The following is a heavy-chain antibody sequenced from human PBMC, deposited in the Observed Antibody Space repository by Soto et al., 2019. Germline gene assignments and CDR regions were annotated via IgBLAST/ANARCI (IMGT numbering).Heavy chain of an antibody. V-gene: IGHV4-4*02. CDR2: IYHSGST. CDR1: GGSISSSNW. J-gene: IGHJ6*02. CDR3: AKDQVVDIVVTYYYYGMDV. D-gene: IGHD2-2*03. Sequence: SETLSLTCAVSGGSISSSNWWSWVRQPPGKGLEWIGEIYHSGSTNYNPSLKSRVTISVDKSKNQFSLKLSSVTAADTAVYYCAKDQVVDIVVTYYYYGMDVWGQGTTVTVSS.